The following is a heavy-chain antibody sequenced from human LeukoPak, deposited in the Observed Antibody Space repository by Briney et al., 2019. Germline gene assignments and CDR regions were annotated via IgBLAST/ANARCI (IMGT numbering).Heavy chain of an antibody. CDR3: ARELTMIVSEAGAFDI. CDR1: GFTFSSYA. Sequence: PGGSLRLSCAASGFTFSSYAMSWVRQAPGKGLEWVSAISGSGGSTYYADSVKGRFTISRDNSKNTLYLQMNSLRAEDTAVYYCARELTMIVSEAGAFDIWGQGTMVTVSS. J-gene: IGHJ3*02. CDR2: ISGSGGST. V-gene: IGHV3-23*01. D-gene: IGHD3-22*01.